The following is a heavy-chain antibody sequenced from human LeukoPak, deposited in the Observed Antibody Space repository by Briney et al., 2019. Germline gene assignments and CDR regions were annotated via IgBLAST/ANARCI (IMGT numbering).Heavy chain of an antibody. Sequence: SETLSLTCAIYGGSFSGYSWSWIRQPPEKGLEWIGEINHSGGTNYNPSLKSRVTISVDTSKNQFSLELSSVTAADTAVYYCARDRPVSGANWFDPWGQGALVTVSS. CDR2: INHSGGT. D-gene: IGHD2-8*02. CDR3: ARDRPVSGANWFDP. J-gene: IGHJ5*02. CDR1: GGSFSGYS. V-gene: IGHV4-34*01.